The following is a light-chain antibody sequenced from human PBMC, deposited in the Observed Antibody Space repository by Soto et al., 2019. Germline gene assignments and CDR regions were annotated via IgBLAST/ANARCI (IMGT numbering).Light chain of an antibody. J-gene: IGKJ5*01. CDR2: VAS. Sequence: DIQMTQSPSSLSASVGDRVTITCRASQSIGIYLNWYQQKLDKAPELLIYVASTLESGVPSRFSGSGSGTDFSLTISSLQPEDSATYHCQQSYTTPSITFGQGTRLEIK. CDR3: QQSYTTPSIT. V-gene: IGKV1-39*01. CDR1: QSIGIY.